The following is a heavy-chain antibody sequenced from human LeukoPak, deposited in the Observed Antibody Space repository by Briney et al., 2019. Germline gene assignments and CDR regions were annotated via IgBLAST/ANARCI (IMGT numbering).Heavy chain of an antibody. J-gene: IGHJ4*02. CDR1: GASISSNNYH. CDR2: IYYSGST. Sequence: PSETLSLTCTVSGASISSNNYHWGWVRQPPGKGLEWIGTIYYSGSTYSNPSLRSRVTISVDTSKNQFSLKLNSVAAADTAVYYCARHLGRHSSSWYAPFDYWGQGTLVTVSS. CDR3: ARHLGRHSSSWYAPFDY. V-gene: IGHV4-39*01. D-gene: IGHD6-13*01.